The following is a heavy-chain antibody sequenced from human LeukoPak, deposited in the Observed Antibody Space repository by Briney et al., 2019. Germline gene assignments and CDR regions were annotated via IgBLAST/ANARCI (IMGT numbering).Heavy chain of an antibody. CDR2: VYPGDSHT. CDR3: ARRAGSGFYEYYGMDV. Sequence: GESLKISCQGSGYSFTTYWIAWVRQMPGKGLEWMGIVYPGDSHTKYSPSFQGQVTISVDQSIRAAYLQWRSLKASDTAIYYCARRAGSGFYEYYGMDVWGQGTTVTVSS. CDR1: GYSFTTYW. J-gene: IGHJ6*02. V-gene: IGHV5-51*01. D-gene: IGHD3-3*01.